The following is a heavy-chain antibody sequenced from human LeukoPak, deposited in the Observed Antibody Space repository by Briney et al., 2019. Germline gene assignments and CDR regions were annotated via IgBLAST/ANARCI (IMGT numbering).Heavy chain of an antibody. V-gene: IGHV3-66*01. CDR3: ARTKGSGYYQLD. CDR2: IYSCGST. CDR1: GFTISNNY. Sequence: GGSLRLSCAASGFTISNNYLTWVRQAPGKGLECVSVIYSCGSTYYADSVKGRFTISRDNAKNSLYLQMNSLRAEDTAFYYCARTKGSGYYQLDWGQGTLVTVSS. J-gene: IGHJ4*02. D-gene: IGHD3-22*01.